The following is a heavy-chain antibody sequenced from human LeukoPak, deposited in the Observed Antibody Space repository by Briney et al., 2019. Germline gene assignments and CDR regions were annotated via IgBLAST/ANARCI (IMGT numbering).Heavy chain of an antibody. Sequence: ASVKVSCKASGYTFISYYIHWVRQAPGQGLEGMGIINPSGGGTNYVQKFQGRVTMTRDTSTSTVYMELSSLRSEDTAVYYCARGYSSSSLDYWGQGTLVTVSS. CDR1: GYTFISYY. J-gene: IGHJ4*02. CDR2: INPSGGGT. D-gene: IGHD6-6*01. V-gene: IGHV1-46*01. CDR3: ARGYSSSSLDY.